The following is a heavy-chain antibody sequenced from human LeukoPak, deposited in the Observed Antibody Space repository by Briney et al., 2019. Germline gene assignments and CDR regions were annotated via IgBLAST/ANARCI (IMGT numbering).Heavy chain of an antibody. J-gene: IGHJ4*02. CDR3: ARLIGYYGGNSGPIDY. D-gene: IGHD4-23*01. V-gene: IGHV4-59*08. CDR1: GGSISSYY. Sequence: SETLSLTCTVSGGSISSYYWSWIRQPPGKGLEWIGYIYYSGSTNYNPSLKSRVTISVDTSKNQFSLKLSSVTAADTAVYYCARLIGYYGGNSGPIDYWGQGTLVTVSS. CDR2: IYYSGST.